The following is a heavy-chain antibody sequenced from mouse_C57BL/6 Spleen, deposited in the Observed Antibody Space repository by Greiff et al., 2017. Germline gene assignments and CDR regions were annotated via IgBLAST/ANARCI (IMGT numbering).Heavy chain of an antibody. CDR2: IYPGDGDP. D-gene: IGHD2-5*01. J-gene: IGHJ4*01. CDR1: GYAFSSSW. Sequence: QFQLQQSGPELVKPGASVKISCKASGYAFSSSWMNWVKQRPGKGLEGIGRIYPGDGDPNSNGKFTGKATLPADKSSSTAYMQLSSLTSEDSAVYFCAKMVYYSNPHYYAMDYWGQGTSVIVSS. CDR3: AKMVYYSNPHYYAMDY. V-gene: IGHV1-82*01.